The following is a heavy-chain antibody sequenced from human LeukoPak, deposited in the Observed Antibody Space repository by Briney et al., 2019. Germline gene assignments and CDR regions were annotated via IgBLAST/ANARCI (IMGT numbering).Heavy chain of an antibody. D-gene: IGHD6-13*01. Sequence: GGSLRLSCAASGFTFSSYAMSWVRQAPGKGLEWVSAISGSGSTTHYADSVDGRFTLSRDNSKNTLYLQMNSLRAEDTAIYYCAKDNSRIAAAPFDYWGQGTLVTVSS. J-gene: IGHJ4*02. CDR2: ISGSGSTT. CDR1: GFTFSSYA. V-gene: IGHV3-23*01. CDR3: AKDNSRIAAAPFDY.